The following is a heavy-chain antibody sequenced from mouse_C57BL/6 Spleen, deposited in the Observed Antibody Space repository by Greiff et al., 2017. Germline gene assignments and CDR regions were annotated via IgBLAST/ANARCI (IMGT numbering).Heavy chain of an antibody. J-gene: IGHJ3*01. CDR2: INPGSGGT. CDR1: GYAFTNYL. D-gene: IGHD2-4*01. Sequence: VQRVESGAELVRPGTSVKVSCKASGYAFTNYLIEWVKQRPGQGLEWIGVINPGSGGTNYNEKFKGKATLTADKSSSTSYMQLSSLTSEDSAVYFCARAIDYDYGGFAYWGQGTLVTVSA. V-gene: IGHV1-54*01. CDR3: ARAIDYDYGGFAY.